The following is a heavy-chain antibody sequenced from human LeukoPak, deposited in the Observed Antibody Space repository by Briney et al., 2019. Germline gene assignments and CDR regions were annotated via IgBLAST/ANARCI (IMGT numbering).Heavy chain of an antibody. CDR2: IYTSGST. V-gene: IGHV4-4*07. J-gene: IGHJ6*02. CDR3: ARDRAVPHYYYGMDV. CDR1: GGSISSYY. Sequence: SETLSLTCTVSGGSISSYYWSWIRQPAGKGLEWIGRIYTSGSTNYSPSLKSRVTMLLDLSKNQLSLKLNSVTAADTAVYYCARDRAVPHYYYGMDVWGQGTTVTVSS. D-gene: IGHD6-19*01.